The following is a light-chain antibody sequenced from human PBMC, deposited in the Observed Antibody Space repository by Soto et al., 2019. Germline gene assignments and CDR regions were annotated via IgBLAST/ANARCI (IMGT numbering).Light chain of an antibody. J-gene: IGKJ2*01. Sequence: DLQITRSSSSLSASVGDRVTITCQASQAISNPLNWYQQKSGKAPKFPSYDASNLKTGVPSRFSVSGSGTDFTFTISSLQPEDIGTYYCQQYEHFPYTFGQGTKLNIK. CDR3: QQYEHFPYT. CDR1: QAISNP. CDR2: DAS. V-gene: IGKV1-33*01.